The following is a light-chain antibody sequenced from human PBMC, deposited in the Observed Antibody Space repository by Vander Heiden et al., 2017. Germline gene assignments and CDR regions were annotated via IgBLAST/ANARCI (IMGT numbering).Light chain of an antibody. J-gene: IGKJ3*01. CDR2: DAS. V-gene: IGKV1-33*01. CDR3: QQYDNLPPF. Sequence: DIQMTQSPSSPPASVGDRLTITCQASQDIRNYLNWYQQKPGKAPKLLIYDASNLETGVPSRFSGSGSGTDFTFTISSLQPEDIATYYCQQYDNLPPFFGPGTRVDIK. CDR1: QDIRNY.